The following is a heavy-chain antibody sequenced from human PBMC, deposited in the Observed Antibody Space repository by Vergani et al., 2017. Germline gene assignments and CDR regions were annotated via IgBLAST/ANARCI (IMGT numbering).Heavy chain of an antibody. CDR1: GYTFTSYG. D-gene: IGHD3-9*01. Sequence: QVQLVQSGAEVKKPGASVKVSCKASGYTFTSYGISWVRQAPGQGLEWMGWISAYNGNTNYAQKLQGRVTMTTDTSTSTAYMELRSLRSDDTAVYYCARNGLRYFDWLLQSHSWFDPWGQGTLVTVSS. V-gene: IGHV1-18*01. CDR2: ISAYNGNT. CDR3: ARNGLRYFDWLLQSHSWFDP. J-gene: IGHJ5*02.